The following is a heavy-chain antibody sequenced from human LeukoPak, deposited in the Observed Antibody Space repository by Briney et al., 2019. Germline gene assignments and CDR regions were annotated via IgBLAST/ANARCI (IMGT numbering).Heavy chain of an antibody. J-gene: IGHJ4*02. V-gene: IGHV4-59*08. D-gene: IGHD3-10*01. CDR3: ARGNYYGSGTHYFDY. Sequence: SETLSLTCTVSGGSISSYHWTWIRQPPGKGLEWIGYIYYSGSTNYNPSLKSRVTISVDTSKNQFSLKLSSVTAADTAVYYCARGNYYGSGTHYFDYWGQGTLVTVSS. CDR2: IYYSGST. CDR1: GGSISSYH.